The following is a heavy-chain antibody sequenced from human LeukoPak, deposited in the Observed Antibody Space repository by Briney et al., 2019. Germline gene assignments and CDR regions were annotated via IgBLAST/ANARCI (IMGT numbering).Heavy chain of an antibody. J-gene: IGHJ3*02. V-gene: IGHV4-59*08. CDR2: MHYTGST. CDR3: ARHQWVPAFDI. Sequence: SETLSLTCTVSGGSISGYYWSWIRQPPGKGLEWIGYMHYTGSTNYNPSLKSRVTISIDTSKNQFSLKLSSVTASDTAVYYCARHQWVPAFDIWGQGTMVTVSS. D-gene: IGHD1-26*01. CDR1: GGSISGYY.